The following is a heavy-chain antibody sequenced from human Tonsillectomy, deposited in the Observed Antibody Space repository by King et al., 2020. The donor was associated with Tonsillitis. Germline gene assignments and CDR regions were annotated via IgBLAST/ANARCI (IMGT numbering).Heavy chain of an antibody. D-gene: IGHD4-17*01. CDR3: VKDGHGVGDF. V-gene: IGHV3-64*05. CDR1: GFNFNNYA. J-gene: IGHJ4*02. CDR2: ISRTGNNT. Sequence: VQLVESGGGLVQPGGSLRLSGSASGFNFNNYAMQWVRQAPGKGMEYVAAISRTGNNTFYGDSVKGRFTISRDNSKNTLYVQMSSLRVEDTAVYYCVKDGHGVGDFWGQGTLVTVSS.